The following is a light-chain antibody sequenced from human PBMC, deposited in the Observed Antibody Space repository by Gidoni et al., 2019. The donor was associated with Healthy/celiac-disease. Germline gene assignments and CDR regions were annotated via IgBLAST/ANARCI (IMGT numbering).Light chain of an antibody. J-gene: IGKJ3*01. V-gene: IGKV1-5*03. Sequence: DIQMTQSPSTLSASVGVRVTITCRASQSISSWLAWYQQKPGNAPKLLIYKASSLESGVPSRFSGSGSGTEFTLTISSLQPDDFATYYCQQYNSYSLTFGPGTKVDIK. CDR3: QQYNSYSLT. CDR2: KAS. CDR1: QSISSW.